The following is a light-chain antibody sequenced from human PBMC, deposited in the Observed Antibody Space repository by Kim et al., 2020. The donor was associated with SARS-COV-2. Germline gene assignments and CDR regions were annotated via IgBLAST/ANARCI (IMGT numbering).Light chain of an antibody. J-gene: IGKJ5*01. CDR3: QQYHKWPGIT. CDR2: DAS. CDR1: QSVGIK. V-gene: IGKV3-15*01. Sequence: EIVMTQSPATLSVSPGEIATLSCRASQSVGIKLAWYQRKPGQAPRLLIYDASTRETGIPGRFSGSGSGTEFTLTIGSLQSEDFALYYCQQYHKWPGITFGQGTRLEIK.